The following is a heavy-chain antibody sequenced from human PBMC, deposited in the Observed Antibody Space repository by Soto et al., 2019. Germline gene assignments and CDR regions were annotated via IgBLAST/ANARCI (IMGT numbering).Heavy chain of an antibody. CDR1: GFTFSSYG. CDR3: ARDLRGSCYDY. CDR2: IWCDGSNK. J-gene: IGHJ4*02. V-gene: IGHV3-33*01. Sequence: QVQLVESGGGVVQPGRSLRLSCAASGFTFSSYGMHWVRQAPGKGLEWVAVIWCDGSNKYYADSVKGRFTISRDNSKNTLYLQMNSLRAEDTAVYYCARDLRGSCYDYWGQGTLVTVSS. D-gene: IGHD2-15*01.